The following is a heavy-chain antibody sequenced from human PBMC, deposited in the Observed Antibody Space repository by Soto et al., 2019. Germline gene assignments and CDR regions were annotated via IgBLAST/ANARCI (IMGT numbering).Heavy chain of an antibody. V-gene: IGHV1-69*06. D-gene: IGHD6-19*01. CDR3: ARNAAGLQGTDY. J-gene: IGHJ4*02. CDR2: IIPIFGTA. Sequence: SVKVSCKASGGTFSSYAISWVRQAPGQGLEWMGGIIPIFGTANYAQKFQGRVTITADKSTSTAYMELSSLRSEDTAVYYCARNAAGLQGTDYWGQGTLVTVSS. CDR1: GGTFSSYA.